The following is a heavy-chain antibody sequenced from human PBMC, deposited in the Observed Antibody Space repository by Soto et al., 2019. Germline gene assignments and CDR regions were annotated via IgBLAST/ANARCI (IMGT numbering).Heavy chain of an antibody. CDR3: TTDLTWYSGNDRDDY. V-gene: IGHV3-15*07. J-gene: IGHJ4*02. Sequence: PGGSLRLSCAASGFTFSNVWMNWVRQAPGKGLEWVGSIKSKTDGGTTDYAAPVKGRFTMSRDDSKNPLYLQMHSLKTEDTAVYYCTTDLTWYSGNDRDDYWGQGT. D-gene: IGHD1-26*01. CDR2: IKSKTDGGTT. CDR1: GFTFSNVW.